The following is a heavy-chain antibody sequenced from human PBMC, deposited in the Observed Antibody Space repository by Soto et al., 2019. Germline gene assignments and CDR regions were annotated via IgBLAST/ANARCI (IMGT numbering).Heavy chain of an antibody. Sequence: QMQLVESGGGVVQPGRSLRLSCAASEFAFSNYVMHWVRQAPGKGLEWVAVIPYDGSDQYYADSVKGRFTISRDNSKNTLYLQMNSLRAEDTAVYYCATKRGVGWWLVVDVWGQGTTVTVSS. V-gene: IGHV3-30*03. CDR1: EFAFSNYV. CDR2: IPYDGSDQ. D-gene: IGHD2-21*01. J-gene: IGHJ6*02. CDR3: ATKRGVGWWLVVDV.